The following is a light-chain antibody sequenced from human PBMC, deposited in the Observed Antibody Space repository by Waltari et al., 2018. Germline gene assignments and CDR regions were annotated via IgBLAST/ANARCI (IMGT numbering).Light chain of an antibody. Sequence: QSALTQPASVSGAPGQSIPISCTGTTGDGRNSNFVSWYQHHPGKVPKLIIYEVLKRPSGISDRVTGSKSGNTASLSISGLQAEDEADYYCCSYVQKDVWLFGGGTKVTVL. J-gene: IGLJ3*02. CDR2: EVL. CDR3: CSYVQKDVWL. CDR1: TGDGRNSNF. V-gene: IGLV2-23*02.